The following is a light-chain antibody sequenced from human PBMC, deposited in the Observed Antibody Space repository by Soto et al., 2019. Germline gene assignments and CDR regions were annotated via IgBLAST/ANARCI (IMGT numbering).Light chain of an antibody. CDR3: QQYGRSPWT. CDR2: GAS. Sequence: EIVLTQSPDTLSLSPGDRATVSCRASQTVGASYVAWYQHRPGQAPKFLMYGASTRATGIPDRFSGSGSGTEFTLTIDSLEPEDFGLYYCQQYGRSPWTFGQGTKVDIK. V-gene: IGKV3-20*01. CDR1: QTVGASY. J-gene: IGKJ1*01.